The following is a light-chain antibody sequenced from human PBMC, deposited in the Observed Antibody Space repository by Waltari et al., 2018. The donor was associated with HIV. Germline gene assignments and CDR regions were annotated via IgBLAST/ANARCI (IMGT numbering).Light chain of an antibody. CDR2: GSS. CDR3: QQYNNWPWT. Sequence: EIVMTQYPATLSVSPGERPTLSCRASQSVSSGLAWFQQKPGQGPRLLMYGSSIRATDIPARFSGSGSGTEFTLTINNLQSEDFAIYYCQQYNNWPWTFGQGTKVEI. V-gene: IGKV3-15*01. CDR1: QSVSSG. J-gene: IGKJ1*01.